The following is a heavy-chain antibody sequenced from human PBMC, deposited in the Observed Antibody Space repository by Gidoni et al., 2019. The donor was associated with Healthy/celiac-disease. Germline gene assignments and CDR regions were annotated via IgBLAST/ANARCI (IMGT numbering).Heavy chain of an antibody. D-gene: IGHD6-6*01. Sequence: QVPLQESGPGLVKPSGTLSLTCAVSGGSISSSNWWRWVRQPPGNGLEGIGEIYHSVSTNYNPSLKSRVTISVDKSKNQFSLKLSSVTAADTAVYYCARDSERGIAARPGYFDYWGQGTLVTVSS. J-gene: IGHJ4*02. CDR3: ARDSERGIAARPGYFDY. CDR2: IYHSVST. CDR1: GGSISSSNW. V-gene: IGHV4-4*02.